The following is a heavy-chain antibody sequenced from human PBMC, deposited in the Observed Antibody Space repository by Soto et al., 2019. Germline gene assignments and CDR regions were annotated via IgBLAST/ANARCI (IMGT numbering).Heavy chain of an antibody. J-gene: IGHJ4*02. Sequence: SETLSLTCAVYGGSFSGYYWSWILQPPGKGLEWIGEINHSGSTNYNPSLKSRVTISVDTSKNQFSMKLSSVTAADTAVYYCASQCLSYFDYWGQGTLVTVSS. CDR3: ASQCLSYFDY. V-gene: IGHV4-34*01. CDR1: GGSFSGYY. CDR2: INHSGST. D-gene: IGHD6-19*01.